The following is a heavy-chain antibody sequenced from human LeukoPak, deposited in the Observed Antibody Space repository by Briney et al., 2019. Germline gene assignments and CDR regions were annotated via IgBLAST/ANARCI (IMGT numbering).Heavy chain of an antibody. J-gene: IGHJ4*02. D-gene: IGHD1-26*01. CDR1: GFTFSSYG. Sequence: PGRSLRLSCAASGFTFSSYGMHWVRQAPGKGLEWVAVISYDGSNKYYADSVKGRFTISRDNAKNSLYLQMNSLRAEDTAVYYCARWEGSYYYYWGQGTLVTVSS. CDR3: ARWEGSYYYY. CDR2: ISYDGSNK. V-gene: IGHV3-30*03.